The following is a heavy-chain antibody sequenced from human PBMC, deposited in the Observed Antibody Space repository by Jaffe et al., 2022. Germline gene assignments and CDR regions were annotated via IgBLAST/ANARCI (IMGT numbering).Heavy chain of an antibody. J-gene: IGHJ3*02. D-gene: IGHD3-22*01. V-gene: IGHV4-61*02. Sequence: QVQLQESGPGLVKPSQTLSLTCTVSGGSISSGSYYWSWIRQPAGKGLEWIGRIYTSGSTNYNPSLKSRVTISVDTSKNQFSLKLSSVTAADTAVYYCARDLSYYDSSGYYDNDAFDIWGQGTMVTVSS. CDR2: IYTSGST. CDR1: GGSISSGSYY. CDR3: ARDLSYYDSSGYYDNDAFDI.